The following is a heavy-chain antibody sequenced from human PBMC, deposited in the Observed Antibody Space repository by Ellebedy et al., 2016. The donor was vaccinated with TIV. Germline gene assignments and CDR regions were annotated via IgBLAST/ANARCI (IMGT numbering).Heavy chain of an antibody. J-gene: IGHJ4*02. CDR1: GFTFDDYG. V-gene: IGHV3-9*01. Sequence: GGSLRLSCAASGFTFDDYGMHWVRQAPGKGLEWVSGISWNSGSIGYADSVKGRFTISRDNAKNSLYLQMNSLRAEDTAVYYCARGPSPRGFGELVVYWGQGTLVTVSS. D-gene: IGHD3-10*01. CDR2: ISWNSGSI. CDR3: ARGPSPRGFGELVVY.